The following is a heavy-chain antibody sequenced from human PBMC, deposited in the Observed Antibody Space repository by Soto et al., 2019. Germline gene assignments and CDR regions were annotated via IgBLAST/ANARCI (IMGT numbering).Heavy chain of an antibody. CDR2: ISSSGSTI. Sequence: PGGSLRLSCAASGFTFSSYEMNWVRQAPGMGLEWVSYISSSGSTIYYADSVKGRFTISRDNAKNSLYLQMNSLRAEDTAVYYCARDRIDRNGGTFYVPFDYWGQGTLVTVSS. CDR1: GFTFSSYE. CDR3: ARDRIDRNGGTFYVPFDY. V-gene: IGHV3-48*03. D-gene: IGHD3-16*01. J-gene: IGHJ4*02.